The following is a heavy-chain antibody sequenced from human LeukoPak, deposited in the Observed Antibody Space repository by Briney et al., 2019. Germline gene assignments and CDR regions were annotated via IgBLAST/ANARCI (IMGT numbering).Heavy chain of an antibody. CDR1: GGSISSYY. J-gene: IGHJ5*02. CDR2: IYTSGST. V-gene: IGHV4-4*09. Sequence: SETLSLTCTVSGGSISSYYWSWIRQPPGKGLEWIGYIYTSGSTNYNPSLKSRVTISVDTSKNQFSLKVSSVTAADTAVYYCARMRDWFDPWGQGTLVTVSS. CDR3: ARMRDWFDP.